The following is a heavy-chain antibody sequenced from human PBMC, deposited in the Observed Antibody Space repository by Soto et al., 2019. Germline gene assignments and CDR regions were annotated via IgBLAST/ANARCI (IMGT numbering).Heavy chain of an antibody. CDR1: GYTFTSYA. V-gene: IGHV1-3*01. Sequence: QVQLVQSGAEVKKPGASVKVSCKASGYTFTSYAMHWVRQAPGQRLEWMGWINAGNGNTKYSQKFQGRVTITRDTSASTAYMELSSLRSEDTAVYYCARGSRGVATDFDYWGQGTLVTVSS. J-gene: IGHJ4*02. CDR3: ARGSRGVATDFDY. CDR2: INAGNGNT. D-gene: IGHD5-12*01.